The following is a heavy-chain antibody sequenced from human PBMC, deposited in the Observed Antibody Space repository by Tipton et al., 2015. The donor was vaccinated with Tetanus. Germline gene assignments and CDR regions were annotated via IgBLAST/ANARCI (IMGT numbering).Heavy chain of an antibody. D-gene: IGHD1-1*01. CDR1: GYYLTNYG. CDR2: ISGYNGNT. CDR3: ATVGAGLRRREGPLDS. J-gene: IGHJ3*02. Sequence: QLVQSGAEVKKPGASVRVSCTLSGYYLTNYGISWVRQAPGQGLEWMAWISGYNGNTKSAQKFQDRVTITADKSASTAYLDLRSLKSDDTAVYYCATVGAGLRRREGPLDSWGQGTMVTVSS. V-gene: IGHV1-18*01.